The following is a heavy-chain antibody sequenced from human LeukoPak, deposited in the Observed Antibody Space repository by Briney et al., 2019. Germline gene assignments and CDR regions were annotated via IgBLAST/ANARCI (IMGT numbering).Heavy chain of an antibody. CDR2: IKTDGSET. CDR1: GFNFRDHW. D-gene: IGHD6-19*01. V-gene: IGHV3-7*03. CDR3: AKNNGWFHLAQ. Sequence: GGSLRLSCAVSGFNFRDHWMDWVRQAPGKGLEWVGHIKTDGSETYYVDSLKGRFSISRDNTNNALYLQMNSLRVEDTAVYYCAKNNGWFHLAQWGQGTLVTVSS. J-gene: IGHJ4*02.